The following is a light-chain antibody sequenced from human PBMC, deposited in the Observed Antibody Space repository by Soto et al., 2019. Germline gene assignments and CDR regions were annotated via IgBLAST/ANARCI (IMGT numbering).Light chain of an antibody. J-gene: IGKJ3*01. CDR1: QSVSSN. Sequence: EIVFSQSPATLSLSPGERAPLSCRASQSVSSNLAWYQQKPGQAHRLLIYGAYTRATGIQARFSGSGSGTEFTLTIRSLEPEDFAVYYCKQYGSSLFTFGPGTKVDIK. CDR2: GAY. V-gene: IGKV3-20*01. CDR3: KQYGSSLFT.